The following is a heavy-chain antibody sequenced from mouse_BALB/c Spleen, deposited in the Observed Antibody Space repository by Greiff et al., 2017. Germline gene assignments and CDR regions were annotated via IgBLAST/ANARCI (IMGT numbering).Heavy chain of an antibody. V-gene: IGHV1S81*02. D-gene: IGHD1-1*01. CDR2: INPSNGRT. J-gene: IGHJ2*01. CDR3: ARVTTVVAMDY. Sequence: QVQLQQPGAELVKPGASVKLSCKASGYTFTSYWMHWVKQRPGQGLEWIGEINPSNGRTNYNEKFKSKATLTVDKSSSTAYMQLSSLTSEDSAVYYCARVTTVVAMDYWGQGTTLTVSS. CDR1: GYTFTSYW.